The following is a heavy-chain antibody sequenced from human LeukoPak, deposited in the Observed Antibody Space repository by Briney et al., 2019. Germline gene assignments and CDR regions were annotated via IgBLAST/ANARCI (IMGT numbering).Heavy chain of an antibody. V-gene: IGHV4-39*07. CDR1: GGSISSGSYY. CDR2: IYYSGST. J-gene: IGHJ6*03. D-gene: IGHD2-2*02. Sequence: SETLSLTCTVSGGSISSGSYYWGWIRQPPGKGLEWIGRIYYSGSTYYNPSLQSRVTISVDTSKNQFSLKLSSVTAADTAVYYCARVSWVPAAIRFDYYYYMDVWGKGTTVTVSS. CDR3: ARVSWVPAAIRFDYYYYMDV.